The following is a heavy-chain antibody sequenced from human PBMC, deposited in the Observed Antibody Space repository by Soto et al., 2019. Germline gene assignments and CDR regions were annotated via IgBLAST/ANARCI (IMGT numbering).Heavy chain of an antibody. Sequence: XVSLLLSCAASGFTFNSQGIHWVRQAPGKGLEWVAVISYDGSAKYYADSVKGRFTISRDNSKNTLYLQMNSLRPEDTAVYYCAKGDMEIYTGGTFEYWGQGALVTVSS. J-gene: IGHJ4*02. V-gene: IGHV3-30*18. CDR3: AKGDMEIYTGGTFEY. CDR2: ISYDGSAK. CDR1: GFTFNSQG. D-gene: IGHD2-15*01.